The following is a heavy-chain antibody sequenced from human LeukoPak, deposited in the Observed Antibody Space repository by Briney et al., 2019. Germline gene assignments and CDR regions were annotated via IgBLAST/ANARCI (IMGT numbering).Heavy chain of an antibody. D-gene: IGHD5-24*01. Sequence: GESLKISCKGSGYSFNTYWIGWVRQMHGKSLEWMGIIYPGDSDTRYSPSFQGQVTISADKSISTAYLQWSSLKASDTAIYYCARGRDGYNRPFDHWGQGTLVTVSS. V-gene: IGHV5-51*01. CDR3: ARGRDGYNRPFDH. J-gene: IGHJ4*02. CDR1: GYSFNTYW. CDR2: IYPGDSDT.